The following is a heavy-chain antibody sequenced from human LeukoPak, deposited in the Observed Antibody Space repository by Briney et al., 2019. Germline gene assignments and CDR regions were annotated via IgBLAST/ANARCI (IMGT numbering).Heavy chain of an antibody. V-gene: IGHV4-39*01. Sequence: SETLSLTCTVSGGSISSSNYYWGWIRQPPGKGLEWIGSIYYSGTTYYSSSLKSRVIISVDTSKNQFSLKLSSVTATDTAVYYCARHEAQDFDYWGQGTLVTVSP. CDR3: ARHEAQDFDY. CDR1: GGSISSSNYY. J-gene: IGHJ4*02. CDR2: IYYSGTT.